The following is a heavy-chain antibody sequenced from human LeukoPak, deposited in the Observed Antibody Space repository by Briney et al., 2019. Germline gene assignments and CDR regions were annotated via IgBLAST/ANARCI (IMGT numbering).Heavy chain of an antibody. V-gene: IGHV3-23*01. J-gene: IGHJ4*02. CDR3: AKASRGVIVGAILDY. D-gene: IGHD1-26*01. CDR1: GFTFSSYA. CDR2: ISGSSDST. Sequence: PGGFLRLSCAASGFTFSSYAMSWVRQAPGKGLEWVSSISGSSDSTYYADSVKGRFTISRDNAKNSLYLQMNSLRAEDTALYYCAKASRGVIVGAILDYWGQGTLVTVSS.